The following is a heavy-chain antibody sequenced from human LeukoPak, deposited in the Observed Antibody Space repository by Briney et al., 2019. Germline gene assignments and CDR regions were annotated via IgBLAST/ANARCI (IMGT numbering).Heavy chain of an antibody. CDR3: AKGEGGSSGYYYSVFDY. CDR2: ISASGGTT. V-gene: IGHV3-23*01. CDR1: GFTFSSYA. D-gene: IGHD3-22*01. Sequence: GGSLRLSCAASGFTFSSYAMSWVRQAPGKGLEWVSGISASGGTTYYADSVKGRFTISRDRSKNTLYLQMTSLRAEDTAVYYCAKGEGGSSGYYYSVFDYWGQGSLVTVSS. J-gene: IGHJ4*02.